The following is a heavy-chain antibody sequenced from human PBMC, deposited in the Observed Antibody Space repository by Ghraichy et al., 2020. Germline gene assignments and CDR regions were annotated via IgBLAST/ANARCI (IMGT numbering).Heavy chain of an antibody. CDR3: ARGSTVVRFFYYDGMDV. D-gene: IGHD4-23*01. CDR1: GFTFGSYS. Sequence: GGSLRLSCVGSGFTFGSYSMNWVRQSPGKGLEWVSYITSSSRTKSYADSVKGRFTISRDNAKNSLYLQMNSLRDEDTAVYYCARGSTVVRFFYYDGMDVWGHGTSVTVS. V-gene: IGHV3-48*02. CDR2: ITSSSRTK. J-gene: IGHJ6*02.